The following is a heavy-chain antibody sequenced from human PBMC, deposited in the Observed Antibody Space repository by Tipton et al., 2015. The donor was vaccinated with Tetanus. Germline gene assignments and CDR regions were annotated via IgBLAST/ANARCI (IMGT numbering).Heavy chain of an antibody. D-gene: IGHD2-2*01. CDR2: ISAYNGNK. J-gene: IGHJ6*02. V-gene: IGHV1-18*04. Sequence: QVQLVQSGAEVKKPGASVKVSCTASGYTFTSYGISWVRQAPGQGLEWMGWISAYNGNKNYAQKLQGRVTMTTDTSTSTAYMGLRSLRSDDTAVYYWARNQLPPYYYYGMDVWGQGTTVTVSS. CDR3: ARNQLPPYYYYGMDV. CDR1: GYTFTSYG.